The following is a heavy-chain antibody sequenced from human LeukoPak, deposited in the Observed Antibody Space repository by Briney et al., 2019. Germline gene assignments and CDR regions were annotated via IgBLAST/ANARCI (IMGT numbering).Heavy chain of an antibody. J-gene: IGHJ4*02. D-gene: IGHD5-12*01. V-gene: IGHV3-21*01. CDR3: ARDSGDYYFDY. CDR2: ISSSSSYI. Sequence: GGSLRVSCAASGFTFSSYSMNWVRQAPGKGLEWVSSISSSSSYIYYADSVKGRITISRDNAKNSLYLQMNSLRAEDTAVYYCARDSGDYYFDYWGQGTLVTVSS. CDR1: GFTFSSYS.